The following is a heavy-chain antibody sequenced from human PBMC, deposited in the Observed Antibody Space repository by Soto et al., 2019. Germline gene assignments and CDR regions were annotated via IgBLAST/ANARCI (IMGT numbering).Heavy chain of an antibody. CDR2: VNAHNHIT. J-gene: IGHJ3*01. D-gene: IGHD1-26*01. CDR1: GYSFASFG. V-gene: IGHV1-18*01. CDR3: ATDSRVGANSEAWDV. Sequence: GASVKVSCKASGYSFASFGISWVRQAPGQGLEWMGRVNAHNHITKYAQKFQGRVTITRDTSTSTDYMEVMSLTSDDTAVYYCATDSRVGANSEAWDVWG.